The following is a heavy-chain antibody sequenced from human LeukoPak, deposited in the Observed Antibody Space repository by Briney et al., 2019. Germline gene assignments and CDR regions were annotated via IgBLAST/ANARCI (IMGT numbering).Heavy chain of an antibody. CDR1: GYTFTSYG. V-gene: IGHV1-69*05. CDR3: ASGEQLRGWFDP. D-gene: IGHD6-13*01. J-gene: IGHJ5*02. Sequence: GASVKVSCKASGYTFTSYGISWVRQAPGQGLEWMGGIIPIFGTANYAQKFQGRVTITTDESTSTAYMELSSLRSEDTAVYYCASGEQLRGWFDPWGQGTLVTVSS. CDR2: IIPIFGTA.